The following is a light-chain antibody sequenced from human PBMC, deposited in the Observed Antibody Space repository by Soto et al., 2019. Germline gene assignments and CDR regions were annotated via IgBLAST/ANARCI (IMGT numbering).Light chain of an antibody. CDR1: QDISNY. V-gene: IGKV1-33*01. CDR3: QQYDNLPLT. Sequence: DIQMTQSPSSLSASVGDRVTITCQASQDISNYLNWYQQKPGKAPKLLIYDASNLETGVPSRFSGSGSGTDFTFTIRSLQPEDIATYYCQQYDNLPLTFGGG. CDR2: DAS. J-gene: IGKJ4*01.